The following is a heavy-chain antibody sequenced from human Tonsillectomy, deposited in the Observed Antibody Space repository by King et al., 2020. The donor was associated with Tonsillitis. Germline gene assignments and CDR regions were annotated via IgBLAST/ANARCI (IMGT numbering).Heavy chain of an antibody. Sequence: VQLVESGGGLVQPGGSLRLSCAASGFTFSDHYMDWVRQAPGKGLEWVGRTRNKANSYTTEYAASVKGRFTISRDDSKNSLYLQMNILKTEDTAVYYCARGIGITGTGGFDYWGQGTLVTVSS. CDR3: ARGIGITGTGGFDY. CDR1: GFTFSDHY. J-gene: IGHJ4*02. V-gene: IGHV3-72*01. CDR2: TRNKANSYTT. D-gene: IGHD1-20*01.